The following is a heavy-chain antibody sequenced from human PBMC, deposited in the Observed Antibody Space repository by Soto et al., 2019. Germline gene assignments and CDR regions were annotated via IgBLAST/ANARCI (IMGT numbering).Heavy chain of an antibody. CDR1: GYTFTSYD. Sequence: ASVKVSCKASGYTFTSYDINWVRQATGQGLEGMGWMNPNSGNTGYAQKFQGRVTMTRNTSISTAYMELSSLRSEDTAVYYCVRGLASSSWYYYYGMDVWGQGTTVTVSS. D-gene: IGHD6-13*01. CDR3: VRGLASSSWYYYYGMDV. V-gene: IGHV1-8*01. J-gene: IGHJ6*02. CDR2: MNPNSGNT.